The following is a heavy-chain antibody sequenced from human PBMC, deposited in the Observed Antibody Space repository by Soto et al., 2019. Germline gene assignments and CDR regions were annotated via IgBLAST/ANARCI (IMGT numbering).Heavy chain of an antibody. CDR2: ISKSGDGT. J-gene: IGHJ4*02. Sequence: GGSLRLSCVASGFTFSNYAMSWVRQAPGKGLEWVSTISKSGDGTHYADSVTGRFTVSRDNSKNTPYLQMNSLRAEDTAIYYCAEDPSTGYAGYWGQGTLVTVSS. CDR1: GFTFSNYA. V-gene: IGHV3-23*01. CDR3: AEDPSTGYAGY. D-gene: IGHD3-9*01.